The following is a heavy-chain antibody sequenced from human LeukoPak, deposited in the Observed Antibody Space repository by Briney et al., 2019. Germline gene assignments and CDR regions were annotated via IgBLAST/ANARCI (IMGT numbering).Heavy chain of an antibody. CDR3: ARGEVCSSTSCPLSFDY. D-gene: IGHD2-2*01. Sequence: SETLSLTSAVYGGSFSGYYWNWIRQPPGKGLEWIGEINHSGSTNYNPSLKSRVTISVDTSKNQFSLKLSSVTAADTAVYYCARGEVCSSTSCPLSFDYWGQGTLVTVSS. CDR2: INHSGST. V-gene: IGHV4-34*01. J-gene: IGHJ4*02. CDR1: GGSFSGYY.